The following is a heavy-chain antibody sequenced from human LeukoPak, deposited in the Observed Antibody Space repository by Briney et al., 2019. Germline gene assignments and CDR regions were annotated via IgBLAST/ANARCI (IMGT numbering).Heavy chain of an antibody. CDR1: GFTFSSYS. CDR3: VKDGKLQVGDDS. J-gene: IGHJ5*01. V-gene: IGHV3-30*02. Sequence: PGGSLRLSCAASGFTFSSYSMNWVRQAPGKGLEWVTYIHYDGSITYYADSVKGRFTISRDTSKNTLYVQMNSLRVDDTALYYCVKDGKLQVGDDSWGQGILVTVSS. CDR2: IHYDGSIT. D-gene: IGHD3-10*01.